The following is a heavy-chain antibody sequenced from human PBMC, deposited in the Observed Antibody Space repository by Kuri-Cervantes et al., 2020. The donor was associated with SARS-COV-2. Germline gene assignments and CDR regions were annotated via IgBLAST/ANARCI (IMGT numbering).Heavy chain of an antibody. CDR3: ARVAGEGPIYYYYMDV. Sequence: GESLKISWAASGFTFSSYAMHWVRQAPGKGLEYVSAISSNGGSTYYADSVKGRFTISRDNSKNTLYLQMGSLRGEDTAVYYCARVAGEGPIYYYYMDVWGKGTTVTVSS. CDR1: GFTFSSYA. CDR2: ISSNGGST. J-gene: IGHJ6*03. D-gene: IGHD2-21*01. V-gene: IGHV3-64*02.